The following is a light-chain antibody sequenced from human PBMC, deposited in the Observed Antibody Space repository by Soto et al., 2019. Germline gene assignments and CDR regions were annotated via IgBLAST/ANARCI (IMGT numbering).Light chain of an antibody. V-gene: IGKV3-20*01. J-gene: IGKJ1*01. CDR3: QQYGSPPVT. CDR1: QSVSSSY. CDR2: GAS. Sequence: EIVLTQSPGTLSLSPGERATLSCRASQSVSSSYLAWYQQKPGQAPRLLIYGASSRATGIPDRFSGSGSGTDFTLTISRLEPEDFAVYYCQQYGSPPVTCGQGTKVEIK.